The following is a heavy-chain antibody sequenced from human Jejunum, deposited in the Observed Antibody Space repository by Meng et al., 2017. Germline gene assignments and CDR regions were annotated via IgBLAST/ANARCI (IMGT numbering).Heavy chain of an antibody. J-gene: IGHJ5*02. CDR1: GASVGGDY. CDR2: IYNTGST. CDR3: PRGPPAAS. D-gene: IGHD2-15*01. V-gene: IGHV4-59*02. Sequence: SETLSLTCTVSGASVGGDYWSWIRQPPGKGLEWIGYIYNTGSTNYNPSLKSRATISIDTSKSQFSLELSSVTAADTAVYYCPRGPPAASWGPGTLVTVSS.